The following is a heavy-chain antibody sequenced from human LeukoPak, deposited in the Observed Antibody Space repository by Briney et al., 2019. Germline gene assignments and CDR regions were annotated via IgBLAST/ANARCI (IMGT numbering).Heavy chain of an antibody. CDR2: ISSSSSYI. CDR3: ARDLYGSGSYYHV. J-gene: IGHJ4*02. Sequence: GGSLRLSCAASGFTFSSYSMNWVRQAPGKGLEWVSSISSSSSYIYYADSVKGRFTISRDNAKNSLYLQMNSLRAEDTAVYYCARDLYGSGSYYHVWGQGTLVTVSS. D-gene: IGHD3-10*01. V-gene: IGHV3-21*01. CDR1: GFTFSSYS.